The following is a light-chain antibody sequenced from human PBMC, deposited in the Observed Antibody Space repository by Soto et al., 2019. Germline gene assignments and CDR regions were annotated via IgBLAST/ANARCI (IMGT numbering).Light chain of an antibody. CDR2: AAS. Sequence: DIQLTQSPSFLSASVGDRVTITCRASQGISSYLAWYQQKPGKAPKLLIYAASTLQSGVPSRFSGSGSGTEFTLTIISLQPEDFATYYCQQLNSYPWTFGQGTKVEIK. CDR1: QGISSY. V-gene: IGKV1-9*01. CDR3: QQLNSYPWT. J-gene: IGKJ1*01.